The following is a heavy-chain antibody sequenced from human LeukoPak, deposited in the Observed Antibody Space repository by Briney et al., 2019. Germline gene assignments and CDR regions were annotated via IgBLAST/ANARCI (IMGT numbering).Heavy chain of an antibody. D-gene: IGHD3-9*01. CDR1: GFTFSSYA. V-gene: IGHV3-23*01. Sequence: PGGSLRLSCAASGFTFSSYAMSWVRQAPGKGLEWVSAISGSGGSTYYADSVKGRFTISRDNSKNTLYLQMNSLRAEDTAVYYCAKYEAFYDILTGPSVDSPHIEYFQHWGQGTLVTVSS. J-gene: IGHJ1*01. CDR2: ISGSGGST. CDR3: AKYEAFYDILTGPSVDSPHIEYFQH.